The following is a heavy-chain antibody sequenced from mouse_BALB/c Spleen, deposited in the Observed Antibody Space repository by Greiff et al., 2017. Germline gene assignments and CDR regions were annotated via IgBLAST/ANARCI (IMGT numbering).Heavy chain of an antibody. CDR2: ISSGSSTI. J-gene: IGHJ2*01. CDR3: ARKEVRRDYMDY. D-gene: IGHD2-14*01. Sequence: EVMLVESGGGLVQPGGSRKLSCAASGFTFSSFGMHWVRQAPEKGLEWVAYISSGSSTIYYADTVKGRFTISRDNPKNTLFLQMTSLRSEDTAMYYCARKEVRRDYMDYWGQGTTLTVSS. CDR1: GFTFSSFG. V-gene: IGHV5-17*02.